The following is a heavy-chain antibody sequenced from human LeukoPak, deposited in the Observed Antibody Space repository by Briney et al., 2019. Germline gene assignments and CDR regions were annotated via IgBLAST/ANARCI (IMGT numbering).Heavy chain of an antibody. D-gene: IGHD6-19*01. CDR3: AKAAESSGWYYFDY. Sequence: GGSLRLSCAASGFTVSSNSMTWVRQARGKGLEWVSVIYSGGSGGSTYYADSVKGRFTISRDNSKNSLYLQMNSLRAEDTALYYCAKAAESSGWYYFDYWGQGTLVTVSS. CDR1: GFTVSSNS. V-gene: IGHV3-53*05. J-gene: IGHJ4*02. CDR2: IYSGGSGGST.